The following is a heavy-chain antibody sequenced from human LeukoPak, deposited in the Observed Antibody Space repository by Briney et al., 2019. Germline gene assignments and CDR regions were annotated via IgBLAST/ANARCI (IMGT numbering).Heavy chain of an antibody. V-gene: IGHV3-74*01. CDR2: INSDGSTT. Sequence: GGSLRLSCAASGFTFNRNWMHWVRQAPGKGLVWVSRINSDGSTTNYADSVKGRFTISRDNAKNTLYLQMNSLRAEDTAVYYCVREFDIWGRGTMVTVSS. CDR3: VREFDI. J-gene: IGHJ3*02. CDR1: GFTFNRNW.